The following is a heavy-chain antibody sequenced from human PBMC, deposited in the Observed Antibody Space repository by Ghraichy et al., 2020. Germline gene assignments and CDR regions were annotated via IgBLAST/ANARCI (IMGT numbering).Heavy chain of an antibody. CDR2: IYGRGNT. V-gene: IGHV3-66*01. CDR3: AGGNWVFDF. D-gene: IGHD1-1*01. CDR1: DFSVSRYY. Sequence: GGSLRLSCAVSDFSVSRYYVGWVRQAPGKGLEWISVIYGRGNTYYADSLKDRFIVSRDNSKNTLHLQNSSLRAEDTALYFCAGGNWVFDFWGQGTLVTVSS. J-gene: IGHJ4*02.